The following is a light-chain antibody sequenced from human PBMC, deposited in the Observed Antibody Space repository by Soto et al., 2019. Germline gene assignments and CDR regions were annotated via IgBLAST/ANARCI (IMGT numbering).Light chain of an antibody. J-gene: IGKJ1*01. CDR2: GAS. Sequence: EIVMTQSPATLSVSPGERATLSCRASLSVSSNLAWYQQKPGQAPRLLIYGASSRATGIPDRFSGSGSGTDFTLTISRLEPEDFAVYYCQQYATSPQTFGQGTKVDIK. V-gene: IGKV3-20*01. CDR3: QQYATSPQT. CDR1: LSVSSN.